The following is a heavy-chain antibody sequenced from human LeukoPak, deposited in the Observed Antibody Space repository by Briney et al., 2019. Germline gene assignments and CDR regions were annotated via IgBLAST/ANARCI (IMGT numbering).Heavy chain of an antibody. CDR3: ARDGHYYDSSTYDY. D-gene: IGHD3-22*01. Sequence: SETLSLTCAVYGGSFSDYYWTWIRQPPGKGLEWIGVIDQNWSTYYNPSLKSRVTISVDTSKNQFSLKLSSVTAADTAVYYCARDGHYYDSSTYDYWGQGTLVIVSS. V-gene: IGHV4-34*01. CDR1: GGSFSDYY. CDR2: IDQNWST. J-gene: IGHJ4*02.